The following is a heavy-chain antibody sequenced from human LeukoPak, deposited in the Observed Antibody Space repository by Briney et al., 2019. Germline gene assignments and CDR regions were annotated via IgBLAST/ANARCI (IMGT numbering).Heavy chain of an antibody. Sequence: GGSLRLSCAASGFIFSDYYMSWIRQAPGKGLEWVSYISNSGSIIHYADSLKGRFTISRDNAKNSVYLQMNSLRTEDTAVYYCAKGVARFGYGALLDYWGQGTLVTVSS. V-gene: IGHV3-11*04. D-gene: IGHD4/OR15-4a*01. J-gene: IGHJ4*02. CDR2: ISNSGSII. CDR3: AKGVARFGYGALLDY. CDR1: GFIFSDYY.